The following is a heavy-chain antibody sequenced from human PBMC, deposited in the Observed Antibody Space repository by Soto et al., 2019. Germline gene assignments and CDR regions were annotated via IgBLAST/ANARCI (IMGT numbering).Heavy chain of an antibody. CDR3: ARDRSGWPDGYFDL. J-gene: IGHJ2*01. CDR2: LSHGGDNR. V-gene: IGHV3-30-3*01. Sequence: QVQLVESGGGVVQPGRSLRLSCAASGFTFSSYAMHWVRQAPGKGLEWAAVLSHGGDNRYYADSVKGRFSISRDNPKNILYLQMNSLTVEDTAVYYCARDRSGWPDGYFDLWGRGTLVTVSS. D-gene: IGHD6-19*01. CDR1: GFTFSSYA.